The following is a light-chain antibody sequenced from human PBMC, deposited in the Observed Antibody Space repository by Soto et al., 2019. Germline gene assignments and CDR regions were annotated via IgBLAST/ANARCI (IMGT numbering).Light chain of an antibody. CDR2: DVS. J-gene: IGKJ5*01. V-gene: IGKV1-5*01. CDR3: QQANSFPIT. CDR1: QSVSNW. Sequence: DIQMTQSPSTLSASVGERVTITCRASQSVSNWLAWYQQKPGKAPKLLIYDVSSLESGVPSRFSGSGSGTDFTPTISSLQPEDFATYYCQQANSFPITFGQGTRLEIK.